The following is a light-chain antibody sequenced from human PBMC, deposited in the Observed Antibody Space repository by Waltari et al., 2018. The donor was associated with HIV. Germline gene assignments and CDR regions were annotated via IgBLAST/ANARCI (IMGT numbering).Light chain of an antibody. CDR3: QLYGSSSLT. V-gene: IGKV3-20*01. CDR1: QGASGEY. Sequence: EIVLTQSPGTLSLSPGERVTLSCRASQGASGEYLAWYQQKPGQAPRLLIYGASSRATVIPDRFTASGSGIDFTLTISRLEPEDFAVYYCQLYGSSSLTFGGGTKVEIK. J-gene: IGKJ4*01. CDR2: GAS.